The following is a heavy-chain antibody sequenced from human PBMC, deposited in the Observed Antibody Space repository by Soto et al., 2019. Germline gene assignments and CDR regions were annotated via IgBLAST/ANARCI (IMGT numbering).Heavy chain of an antibody. CDR3: ATNSGAETFDF. D-gene: IGHD2-21*01. CDR1: GFTFTSRW. Sequence: EVQLVESGGGLVQPGGSLRLSCAASGFTFTSRWTNWVRQAPGKGLEWVANLNVDGTEKNFGDSVKGRFSVSRDNAKNSLYLQMDNVRAEDTAVYYCATNSGAETFDFWGQGTLVTVSS. CDR2: LNVDGTEK. J-gene: IGHJ4*02. V-gene: IGHV3-7*01.